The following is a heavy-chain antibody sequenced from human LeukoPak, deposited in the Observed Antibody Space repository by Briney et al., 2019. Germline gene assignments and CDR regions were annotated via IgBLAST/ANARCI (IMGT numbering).Heavy chain of an antibody. CDR3: AKSNGYGLIDI. J-gene: IGHJ3*02. CDR1: GYTFTAYY. D-gene: IGHD3-22*01. Sequence: ASVKVSCKASGYTFTAYYMHWVRQAPGQGLEWMGIINPSGGSTSYAQKFQGRVTMTRDMSTSTVYMELSSLRSEDTAVYYCAKSNGYGLIDIWGQGTMVTVSS. CDR2: INPSGGST. V-gene: IGHV1-46*01.